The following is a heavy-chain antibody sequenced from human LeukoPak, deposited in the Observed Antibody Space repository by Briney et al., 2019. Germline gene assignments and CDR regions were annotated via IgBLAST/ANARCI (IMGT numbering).Heavy chain of an antibody. CDR3: ARAGGYSSSNWFDP. Sequence: GGSLRLSCAASGFTFSSYAMSWVRQAPGKGLEWVPAISGSGGSTYYADSVKGRFTISRDNAKNSLYLQMNSLRAADTAVYYCARAGGYSSSNWFDPWGQGTLVTVSS. CDR1: GFTFSSYA. J-gene: IGHJ5*02. CDR2: ISGSGGST. D-gene: IGHD6-13*01. V-gene: IGHV3-23*01.